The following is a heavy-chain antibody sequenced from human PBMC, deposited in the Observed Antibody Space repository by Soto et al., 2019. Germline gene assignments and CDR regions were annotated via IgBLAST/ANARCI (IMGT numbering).Heavy chain of an antibody. V-gene: IGHV3-30*18. CDR2: ISDDGSNK. CDR3: TKRRNVLRFLEWSSGMEV. CDR1: GFTFSNYG. J-gene: IGHJ6*02. D-gene: IGHD3-3*01. Sequence: GGSLRLSCAASGFTFSNYGMHWVRQAPGKGLEWVAFISDDGSNKYYADSMKGRFTMSRDNSKRTLYLQMSSLRVEDTAVYYCTKRRNVLRFLEWSSGMEVWGQGTTVPVYS.